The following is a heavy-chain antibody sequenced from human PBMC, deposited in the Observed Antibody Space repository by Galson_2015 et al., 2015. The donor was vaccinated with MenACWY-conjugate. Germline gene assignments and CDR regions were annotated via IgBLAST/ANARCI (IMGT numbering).Heavy chain of an antibody. CDR1: GFTFSDYY. V-gene: IGHV3-11*03. CDR2: ISSSVSHT. CDR3: ARSVATAAMPYYYYYGLDV. Sequence: SLRLSCAASGFTFSDYYMSWFRQAPGKGLEWVSYISSSVSHTNYADSVKGRFTISRDNAKNSLYLQMNSLRAEDTAVYYCARSVATAAMPYYYYYGLDVWGQGTTVTVSS. D-gene: IGHD2-2*01. J-gene: IGHJ6*02.